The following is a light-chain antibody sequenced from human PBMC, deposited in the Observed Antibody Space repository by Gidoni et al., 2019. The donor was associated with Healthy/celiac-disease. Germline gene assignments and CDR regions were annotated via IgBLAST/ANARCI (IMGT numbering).Light chain of an antibody. CDR1: QSISSY. V-gene: IGKV1-39*01. CDR2: AAS. Sequence: QMTRSPSSLSASVGDRVTITCRASQSISSYLNWYQQKPGKAPKLLIYAASSLQSGVPSRFSGSGPGTDFTLTISSLQTEDFATYDGQQSYSTPYTFGQGTKLEIK. J-gene: IGKJ2*01. CDR3: QQSYSTPYT.